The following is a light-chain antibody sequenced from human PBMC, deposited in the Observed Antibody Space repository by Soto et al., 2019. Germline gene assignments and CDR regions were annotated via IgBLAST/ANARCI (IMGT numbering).Light chain of an antibody. CDR3: QQRYNWPLT. Sequence: EIVLTQAAATVSLSPGERATLSCRASQSISSSLVWYQQKVGQAPSLLIYGASNRATGIPPRFSGSGSGTDFTLTISSLEPEDFAVYYCQQRYNWPLTFGQGTRLEIK. CDR2: GAS. V-gene: IGKV3-11*01. CDR1: QSISSS. J-gene: IGKJ5*01.